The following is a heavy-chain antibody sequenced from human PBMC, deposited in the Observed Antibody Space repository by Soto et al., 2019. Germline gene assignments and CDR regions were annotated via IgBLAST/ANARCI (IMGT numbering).Heavy chain of an antibody. V-gene: IGHV4-59*01. D-gene: IGHD3-22*01. CDR1: GGSISSYY. Sequence: QVQLQESGPGLVKPSETLSLTCTVSGGSISSYYWSWIRQPPGKGLEWIGYIYYSGSTNYNPSLQSRFTISVDTTKNQFSLKLSYVTAAVTAVYYCASSSTMIVVVPTGSAFDIWGQGTKVTVSS. J-gene: IGHJ3*02. CDR3: ASSSTMIVVVPTGSAFDI. CDR2: IYYSGST.